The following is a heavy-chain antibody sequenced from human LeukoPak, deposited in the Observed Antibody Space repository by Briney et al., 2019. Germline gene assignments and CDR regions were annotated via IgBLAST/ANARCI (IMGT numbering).Heavy chain of an antibody. D-gene: IGHD3-22*01. Sequence: SETLSLTCTVSGGSISSGGYYWSWIRQHPGKGLEWIGYIYYSGSTYYNPSLKSRVTISVDTSKNQFSLKLSSVTAADTAVYYCARTRQWLPIDYWGQGTLVTVSS. CDR1: GGSISSGGYY. CDR3: ARTRQWLPIDY. CDR2: IYYSGST. V-gene: IGHV4-31*03. J-gene: IGHJ4*02.